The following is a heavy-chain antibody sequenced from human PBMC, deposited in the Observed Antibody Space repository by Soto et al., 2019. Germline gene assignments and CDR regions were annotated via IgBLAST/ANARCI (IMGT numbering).Heavy chain of an antibody. Sequence: QVQLVESGGGVVQPGRSLRLSCAASGFTFSSYGMHWVRQAPGKGLEWVAVIWYDGSNKYYADSVKGRFIISRDNSKNPLYLQMNSLRAEDTAVYYCATALGINWGGYSGHAPWDYWGQGTLVTVSS. CDR2: IWYDGSNK. CDR3: ATALGINWGGYSGHAPWDY. J-gene: IGHJ4*02. V-gene: IGHV3-33*01. CDR1: GFTFSSYG. D-gene: IGHD5-12*01.